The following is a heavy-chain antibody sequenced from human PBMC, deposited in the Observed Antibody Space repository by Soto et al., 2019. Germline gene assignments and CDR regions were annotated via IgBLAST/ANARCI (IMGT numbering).Heavy chain of an antibody. CDR3: AKRSPYTSGWYSPIFDY. D-gene: IGHD6-13*01. V-gene: IGHV3-23*01. Sequence: GGSLRLSCAASGFSFSDYAMSWVRQAPGKGLEWVSVISESGGSTHYADSVRGRFTVSRDNSKNSLSLRMNSLRDEDTAVYFCAKRSPYTSGWYSPIFDYWGQGALVTVSS. J-gene: IGHJ4*02. CDR2: ISESGGST. CDR1: GFSFSDYA.